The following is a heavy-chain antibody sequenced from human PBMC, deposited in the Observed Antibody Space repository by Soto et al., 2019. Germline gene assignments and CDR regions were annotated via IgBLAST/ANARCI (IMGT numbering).Heavy chain of an antibody. J-gene: IGHJ4*02. CDR3: AKKVNSGSGSQYFDY. Sequence: GGSLRLSCAASGFTFSSYWMSWVRQAPGKGLEWVANIKQDGSEKYYADSVKGRFTISRDNSKNTLFLQMNSLRAEDTAIYYCAKKVNSGSGSQYFDYWGQGTLVTVSS. CDR1: GFTFSSYW. V-gene: IGHV3-7*03. D-gene: IGHD3-10*01. CDR2: IKQDGSEK.